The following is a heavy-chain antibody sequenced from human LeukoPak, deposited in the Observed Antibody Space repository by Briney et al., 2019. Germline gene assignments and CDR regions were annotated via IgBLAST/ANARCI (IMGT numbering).Heavy chain of an antibody. V-gene: IGHV4-39*07. D-gene: IGHD5-18*01. CDR3: ARDGGRGYNNKKPYWFGP. Sequence: SETLSLTCTVSGGLISISTYYWGWIRQPPGKGLEWIGSIYYSGTTHYNPSLKSRVTIAVDTSKNQFSLKLSSVTAADTAVYYCARDGGRGYNNKKPYWFGPWGQGTLVTVSS. CDR1: GGLISISTYY. J-gene: IGHJ5*02. CDR2: IYYSGTT.